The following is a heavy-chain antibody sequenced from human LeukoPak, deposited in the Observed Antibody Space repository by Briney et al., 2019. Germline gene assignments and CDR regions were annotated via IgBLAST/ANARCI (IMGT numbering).Heavy chain of an antibody. CDR1: GFTFSSYS. V-gene: IGHV3-9*01. CDR2: ISWNSGSI. CDR3: AKAMSYYYDSSGYRFDY. Sequence: GGSLRLSCAASGFTFSSYSMNWVRQAPGKGLEWVSGISWNSGSIGYADSVKGRFTISRDNAKNSLYLQMNSLRAEDTALYHCAKAMSYYYDSSGYRFDYWGQGTLVTVSS. D-gene: IGHD3-22*01. J-gene: IGHJ4*02.